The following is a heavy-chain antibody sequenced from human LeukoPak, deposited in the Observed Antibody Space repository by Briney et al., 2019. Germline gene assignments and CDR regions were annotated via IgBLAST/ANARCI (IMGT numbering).Heavy chain of an antibody. Sequence: GGSLRLSCAASGFTFSTYAMSWVRQAPGKGLEWVSAIGSGGGSTYYADSVKGRFTISRDNSKNTLYLQMNSLGAGDTAIYYCAKALPSGWLHDAFDIWGQGTMVTVSS. CDR2: IGSGGGST. CDR3: AKALPSGWLHDAFDI. J-gene: IGHJ3*02. CDR1: GFTFSTYA. D-gene: IGHD6-19*01. V-gene: IGHV3-23*01.